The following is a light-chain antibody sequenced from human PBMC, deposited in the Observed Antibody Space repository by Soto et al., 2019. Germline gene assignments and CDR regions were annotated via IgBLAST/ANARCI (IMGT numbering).Light chain of an antibody. J-gene: IGKJ2*01. Sequence: EIVLTQSPGTLSLSPGERATLSCRASQSVSGSYLAWYQQKPGQAPRLLIYGASSRATGIPDRFSGSGSGTDFTLTISRLEPEYFAVYYCQQYGSSLYTFGQGTKLEIK. CDR1: QSVSGSY. CDR3: QQYGSSLYT. V-gene: IGKV3-20*01. CDR2: GAS.